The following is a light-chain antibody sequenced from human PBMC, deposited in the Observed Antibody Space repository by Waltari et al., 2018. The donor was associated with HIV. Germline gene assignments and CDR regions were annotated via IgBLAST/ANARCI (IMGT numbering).Light chain of an antibody. CDR2: EVS. Sequence: QSALTQPPSASGSPGQSVTISCTGISSDAGDDNYVSWYQQSPGKAPKFIIYEVSNRPSGVPDLFSGSKSGNTASLTVSGLQADDEADYYCSSYAGSSTWVFGGGTKLTVL. CDR3: SSYAGSSTWV. V-gene: IGLV2-8*01. CDR1: SSDAGDDNY. J-gene: IGLJ3*02.